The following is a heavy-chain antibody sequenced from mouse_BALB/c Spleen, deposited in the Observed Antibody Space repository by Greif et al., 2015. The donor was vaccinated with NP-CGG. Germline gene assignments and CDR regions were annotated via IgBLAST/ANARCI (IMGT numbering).Heavy chain of an antibody. D-gene: IGHD1-2*01. CDR3: ARWITTAYWYFDV. J-gene: IGHJ1*01. CDR2: ISNGGGST. CDR1: GFTFSSYT. Sequence: VQLKESGGGLVQPGGSLKLSCAASGFTFSSYTMSWVRQTPEKRLEWVAYISNGGGSTYYPDTVKGRFTISRDNAKNTLYLQMSSLKSEDTAMYYCARWITTAYWYFDVWGAGTTVTVSS. V-gene: IGHV5-12-2*01.